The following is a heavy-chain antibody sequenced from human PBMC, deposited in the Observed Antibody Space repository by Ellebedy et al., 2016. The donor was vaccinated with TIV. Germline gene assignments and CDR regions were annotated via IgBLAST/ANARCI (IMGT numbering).Heavy chain of an antibody. J-gene: IGHJ5*02. Sequence: GESLKISCAASGFSFSSFGMHWVRQAPGKGLEWVAYIRDDGSRKYYADAVKGRFTISRDNSKNTLHLQMSSMRPNDTSVYYCGKDRSAVVHHWGQGTLVTVSS. CDR3: GKDRSAVVHH. D-gene: IGHD6-13*01. V-gene: IGHV3-30*02. CDR2: IRDDGSRK. CDR1: GFSFSSFG.